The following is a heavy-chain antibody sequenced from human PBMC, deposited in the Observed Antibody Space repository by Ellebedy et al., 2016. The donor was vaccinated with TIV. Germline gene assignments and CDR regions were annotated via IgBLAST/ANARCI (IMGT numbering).Heavy chain of an antibody. V-gene: IGHV3-23*01. D-gene: IGHD5-18*01. CDR1: GFTFSPYA. CDR3: AKDRTSGDGYWVFDN. Sequence: PGGSLRLSCAVSGFTFSPYAMPWVRQAPGLGLEWVSGIVGSGSQKYADSVKGRFTIARDNSKRTVDLQMNGLRAEDTAIYFCAKDRTSGDGYWVFDNWGQGTLVSVSS. J-gene: IGHJ4*02. CDR2: IVGSGS.